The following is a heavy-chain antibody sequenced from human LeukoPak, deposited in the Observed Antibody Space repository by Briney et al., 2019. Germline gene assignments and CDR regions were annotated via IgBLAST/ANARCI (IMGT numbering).Heavy chain of an antibody. V-gene: IGHV1-18*01. CDR1: GYTFTNFG. CDR2: ISAYNGNT. Sequence: ASVKVSCKASGYTFTNFGISWVRQAPGQGLEWMGWISAYNGNTNYAQRLQGRVTMTTDTSTSTAYMELRSLRSEDTAVYYCATAYSSGPNWFDPWGQGTLVTVSS. CDR3: ATAYSSGPNWFDP. J-gene: IGHJ5*02. D-gene: IGHD6-19*01.